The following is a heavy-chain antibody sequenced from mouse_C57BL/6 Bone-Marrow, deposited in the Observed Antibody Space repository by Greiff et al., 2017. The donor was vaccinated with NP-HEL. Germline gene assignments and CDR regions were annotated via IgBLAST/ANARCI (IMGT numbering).Heavy chain of an antibody. CDR2: IDPENGDT. CDR3: THYYGSSYLYWYFDV. CDR1: GFNIKDDY. V-gene: IGHV14-4*01. D-gene: IGHD1-1*01. Sequence: VQLQQSGAELVRPGASVKLSCTASGFNIKDDYMPWVKQRPEQGLEWIGWIDPENGDTEYASKFQGKAAITADTSSNTAYLQLSSLTSEDTAVYYCTHYYGSSYLYWYFDVWGTGTTVTVSS. J-gene: IGHJ1*03.